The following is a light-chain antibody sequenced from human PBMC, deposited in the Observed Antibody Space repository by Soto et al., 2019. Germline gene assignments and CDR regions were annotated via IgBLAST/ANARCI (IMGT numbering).Light chain of an antibody. CDR2: DAS. V-gene: IGKV1-33*01. CDR3: QQYDNLPPYT. Sequence: DIQMTQSPSSLSASVGDRVTITCQASQDISNYLNWYQQKPGKAPKLLIYDASNLETGVPSRFSGSGSGTDFTFTISSLRPEDIATYYCQQYDNLPPYTFGQGTKVDIK. J-gene: IGKJ2*01. CDR1: QDISNY.